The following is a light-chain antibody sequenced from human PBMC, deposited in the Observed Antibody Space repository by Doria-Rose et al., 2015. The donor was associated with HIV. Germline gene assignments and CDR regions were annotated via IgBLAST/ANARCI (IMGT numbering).Light chain of an antibody. CDR2: DGS. CDR3: HQYGTSWT. CDR1: QGFSSTY. V-gene: IGKV3-20*01. Sequence: LTQSPGTLSLSPGERATLSCRASQGFSSTYLAWYQQKPGQAPSLLIYDGSTRATGIPDRFSASGSGTDFTLTINRLEPEDFAPYYCHQYGTSWTFGQGTKVEI. J-gene: IGKJ1*01.